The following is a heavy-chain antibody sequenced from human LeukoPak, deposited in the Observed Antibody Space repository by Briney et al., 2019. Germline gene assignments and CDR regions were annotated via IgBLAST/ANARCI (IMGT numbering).Heavy chain of an antibody. CDR2: ITSDGINQ. CDR3: ARDGPYFGDYPYYFDY. J-gene: IGHJ4*02. CDR1: GFTFSNYA. Sequence: GGSLRLSCAASGFTFSNYAMHWVRQAPGKGLEWLAVITSDGINQHYADSVRGRLTISRDNSIKTLFLQMNSLGTDDTAVYYCARDGPYFGDYPYYFDYWGQGTLVTVSS. D-gene: IGHD4-17*01. V-gene: IGHV3-30*04.